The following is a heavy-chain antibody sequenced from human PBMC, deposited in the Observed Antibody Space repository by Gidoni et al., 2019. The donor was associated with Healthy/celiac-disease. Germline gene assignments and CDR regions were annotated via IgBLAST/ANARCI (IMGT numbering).Heavy chain of an antibody. Sequence: AASGFTFSSYGMRWVRQAPGQGLEWAAGIWYDGSNKYYADSVKGRFTISRDNSKNTLYLQMNSLRAEDTAVYYCARGGGDGYNYPAFDIWGQGTMVTVSS. CDR3: ARGGGDGYNYPAFDI. CDR1: GFTFSSYG. J-gene: IGHJ3*02. CDR2: IWYDGSNK. V-gene: IGHV3-33*01. D-gene: IGHD5-12*01.